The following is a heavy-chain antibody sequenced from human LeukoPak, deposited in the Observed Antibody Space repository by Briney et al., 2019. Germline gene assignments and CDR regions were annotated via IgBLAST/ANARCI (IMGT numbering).Heavy chain of an antibody. CDR1: GFTFSSYE. D-gene: IGHD6-13*01. V-gene: IGHV3-23*01. CDR2: ISGSGGST. J-gene: IGHJ5*02. Sequence: GGSLRLSCAASGFTFSSYEMNWVRQAPGKGLEWVSAISGSGGSTYYADSVKGRFTISRDNSKNTLYLQMNSLRAEDTAVYYCAKSAYSSNYNWFDPWGQGTLVTVSS. CDR3: AKSAYSSNYNWFDP.